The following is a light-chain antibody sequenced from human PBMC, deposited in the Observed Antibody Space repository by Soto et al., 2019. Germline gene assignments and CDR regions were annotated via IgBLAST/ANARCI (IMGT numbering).Light chain of an antibody. Sequence: EIVRTQSTATLSLSPGERATLSCRASQRITTVAWYQQKPGQAPRLLIYGLSIRAPGVPARFSVSGSGTEFTLTISSLQSEDFAVYFGQQYYDWPTFGQGTKVDIK. J-gene: IGKJ1*01. CDR2: GLS. V-gene: IGKV3-15*01. CDR3: QQYYDWPT. CDR1: QRITT.